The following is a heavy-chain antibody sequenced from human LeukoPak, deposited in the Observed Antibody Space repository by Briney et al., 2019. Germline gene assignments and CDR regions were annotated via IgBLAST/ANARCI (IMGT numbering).Heavy chain of an antibody. J-gene: IGHJ4*02. CDR2: IYYSGST. V-gene: IGHV4-30-4*08. D-gene: IGHD2-21*02. CDR1: GDSISRGDYY. Sequence: SETLSLTCTVSGDSISRGDYYWSWIRQPPGKVLEWIGYIYYSGSTYYNPSLKSRVTILVDTSRNRFSLKVTSVTAADTAVYYCARDQGGGDLDSWGQGTLVTVSS. CDR3: ARDQGGGDLDS.